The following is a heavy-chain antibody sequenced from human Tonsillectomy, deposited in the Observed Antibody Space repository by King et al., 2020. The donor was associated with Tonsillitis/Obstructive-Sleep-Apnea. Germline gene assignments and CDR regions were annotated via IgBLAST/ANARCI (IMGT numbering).Heavy chain of an antibody. V-gene: IGHV3-48*02. D-gene: IGHD3-10*01. CDR2: ISSSSSTI. Sequence: VQLVESGGGLVQPGGSLRLSCAASGFTFSSYSMNWVRQAPGKGLEWVSYISSSSSTIYCADSVKGRFTISRDNARNSLYLQMNSLRDEDTAVYYCARDLGSMFQGVITMDVWGKGTTVTVSS. J-gene: IGHJ6*03. CDR1: GFTFSSYS. CDR3: ARDLGSMFQGVITMDV.